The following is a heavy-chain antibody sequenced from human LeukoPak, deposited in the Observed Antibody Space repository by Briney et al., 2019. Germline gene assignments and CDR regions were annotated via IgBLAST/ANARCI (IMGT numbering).Heavy chain of an antibody. Sequence: GESLKISCKGSGYSFTSYWIGWVRQMPGNSRAWMGIFYPGDSVARYSPSFQGQVTISADKSISTAYLQWGSLKASDTAMYYCARHSLGYCSSTSCYPDYWGQGTLVTVSS. D-gene: IGHD2-2*01. CDR1: GYSFTSYW. CDR3: ARHSLGYCSSTSCYPDY. V-gene: IGHV5-51*01. J-gene: IGHJ4*02. CDR2: FYPGDSVA.